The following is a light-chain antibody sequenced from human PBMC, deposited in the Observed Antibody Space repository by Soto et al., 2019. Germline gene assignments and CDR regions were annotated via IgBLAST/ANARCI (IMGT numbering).Light chain of an antibody. CDR2: DVS. Sequence: QSALTQPASVSGSPGQSITISCTGTSSDVGGYNYVSWYQQHPGKAPKLMIYDVSHRPSGVSNRFSGSKSGNTASLTISGLQAEDEADYYCSSYTSSSTLTVFGTGTKVT. V-gene: IGLV2-14*01. CDR3: SSYTSSSTLTV. CDR1: SSDVGGYNY. J-gene: IGLJ1*01.